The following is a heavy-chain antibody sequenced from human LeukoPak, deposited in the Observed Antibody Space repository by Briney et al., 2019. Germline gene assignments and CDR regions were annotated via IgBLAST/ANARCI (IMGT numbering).Heavy chain of an antibody. D-gene: IGHD2-15*01. CDR1: GFTVSNFY. V-gene: IGHV3-66*01. CDR2: MYSGGLT. CDR3: ARVASSG. Sequence: GGSLRLSCAASGFTVSNFYMSWVRQAPGKGLEWVSLMYSGGLTYSADSVKDRFTMSRDNSKNTLFLQMNNLRVEDTAVYYCARVASSGWGQGTLVTVSS. J-gene: IGHJ4*02.